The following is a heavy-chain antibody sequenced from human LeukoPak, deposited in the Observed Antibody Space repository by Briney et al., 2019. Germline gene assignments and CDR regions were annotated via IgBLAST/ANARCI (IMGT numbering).Heavy chain of an antibody. Sequence: AASVKVSCKASGYTFTNYGISWVRQAPGQGLEWMGWISIYNGNTDYAQKLRGRVTMTTDTSTSTAYMELRSLRFDDTAVYYCARITYDFWSGYYMPDDPWGQGTLVTVSS. D-gene: IGHD3-3*01. CDR2: ISIYNGNT. CDR3: ARITYDFWSGYYMPDDP. V-gene: IGHV1-18*01. J-gene: IGHJ5*02. CDR1: GYTFTNYG.